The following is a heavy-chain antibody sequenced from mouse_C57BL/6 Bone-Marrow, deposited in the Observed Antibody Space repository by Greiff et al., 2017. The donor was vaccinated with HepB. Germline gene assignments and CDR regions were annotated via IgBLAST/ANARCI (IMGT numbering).Heavy chain of an antibody. V-gene: IGHV3-5*01. CDR1: GISINTGNYR. Sequence: EVQLQQSGPGLVKPSQTVFLTCTVTGISINTGNYRWRLFLQCPGNKLEWIGYIYYSGTINYNPSRTSRTTITRDTHKNQFFLEMSSLTAEDTATYYCVREQDYSKSYYFDYSGQVPTLTVSS. D-gene: IGHD2-5*01. CDR3: VREQDYSKSYYFDY. J-gene: IGHJ2*01. CDR2: IYYSGTI.